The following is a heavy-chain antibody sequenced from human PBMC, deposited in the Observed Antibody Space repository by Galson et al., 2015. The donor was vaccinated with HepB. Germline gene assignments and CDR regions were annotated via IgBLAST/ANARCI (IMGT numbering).Heavy chain of an antibody. CDR2: IKQNDGSNK. CDR3: TRDRGGDFDV. CDR1: GFTFSDYW. Sequence: SLRLSCAASGFTFSDYWMTWVRQAPGKGLEWVANIKQNDGSNKYHVDSVKGRFTISRDNSKNMLYLQMNSLRAEDTAVYFCTRDRGGDFDVWGQGTMVTVSS. V-gene: IGHV3-7*01. J-gene: IGHJ3*01. D-gene: IGHD3-16*01.